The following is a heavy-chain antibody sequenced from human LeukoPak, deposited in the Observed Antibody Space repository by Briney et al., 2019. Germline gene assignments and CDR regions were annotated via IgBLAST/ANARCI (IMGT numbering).Heavy chain of an antibody. CDR2: IYHSGST. J-gene: IGHJ4*02. Sequence: SETLSLTCTVSGYSISSGYYWGWIRQPPGKGLEWIGSIYHSGSTYYNPSLKSRVTISVDTSKNQFSLKLSSVTAADTAVYYCARDQRWLQLDYWGQGTLVTVSS. D-gene: IGHD5-24*01. V-gene: IGHV4-38-2*02. CDR3: ARDQRWLQLDY. CDR1: GYSISSGYY.